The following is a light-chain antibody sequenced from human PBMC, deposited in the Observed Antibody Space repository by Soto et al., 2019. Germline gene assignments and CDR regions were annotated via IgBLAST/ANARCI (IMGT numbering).Light chain of an antibody. CDR3: HQIHNTYSHT. CDR1: QGIGNA. Sequence: AIQMTQSPSSLSASVGDRVTISCRASQGIGNALGWYQQKPGKAPKLLIYAASSLQSGVPSRFSGSGSGTDFTLTISSRQPPDVATSYYHQIHNTYSHTFGQGTKVDIK. CDR2: AAS. J-gene: IGKJ2*01. V-gene: IGKV1-6*01.